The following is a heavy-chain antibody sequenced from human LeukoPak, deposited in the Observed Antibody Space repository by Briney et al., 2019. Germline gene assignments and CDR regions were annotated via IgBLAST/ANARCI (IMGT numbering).Heavy chain of an antibody. V-gene: IGHV3-11*01. CDR3: ARDLTYYYDSSGYRVFDP. D-gene: IGHD3-22*01. CDR2: ISSSGSPI. Sequence: GGSLRLSCAASGFTFSDYYMSWIRQAPGKGLEWVSYISSSGSPIYYADSVKGRFTISRDNAKNSLYLQMNSLRADDTAVYYCARDLTYYYDSSGYRVFDPWGQGTLVTVSS. J-gene: IGHJ5*02. CDR1: GFTFSDYY.